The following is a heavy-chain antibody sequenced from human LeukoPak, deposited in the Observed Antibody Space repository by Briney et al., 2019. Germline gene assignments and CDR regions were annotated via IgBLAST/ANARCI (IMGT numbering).Heavy chain of an antibody. J-gene: IGHJ4*02. CDR2: MNPNSGNT. V-gene: IGHV1-8*01. CDR3: ARDRPLTGESFDY. D-gene: IGHD7-27*01. CDR1: GYTFTSYD. Sequence: GASVKVSCKASGYTFTSYDINWVRQATGQGLEWMGWMNPNSGNTGYAQKFQGRVTMTRDTSTSTVYMELSSLRSEDTAVYYCARDRPLTGESFDYWGQGTLVTVSS.